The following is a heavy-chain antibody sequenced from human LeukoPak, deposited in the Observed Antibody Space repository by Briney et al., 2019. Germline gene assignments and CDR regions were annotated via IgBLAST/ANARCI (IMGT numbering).Heavy chain of an antibody. CDR2: VYSTGHT. V-gene: IGHV4-59*08. D-gene: IGHD3-16*01. CDR1: DDSISTYY. Sequence: SETLSLTCSVSDDSISTYYWSWLRQPQGEGPEWMGFVYSTGHTNYNPSLKSRVTMSLDTAKKQVSLELNSVTAADTAVSYCAKHRFGKPHFDNWGQGSLVTVAS. CDR3: AKHRFGKPHFDN. J-gene: IGHJ4*01.